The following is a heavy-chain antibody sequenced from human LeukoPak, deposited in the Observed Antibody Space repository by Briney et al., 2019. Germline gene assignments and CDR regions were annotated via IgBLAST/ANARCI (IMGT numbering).Heavy chain of an antibody. CDR2: ISSSSSYI. CDR3: AKEPLKGYCSSTSCYTQWFDP. Sequence: GGSLRLSCAASGFTFSSYSMNWVRKAPGKGLEWVSSISSSSSYIYYADSVKGRFTISRDNSKNTLYLQMNSLRAEDTAVYYCAKEPLKGYCSSTSCYTQWFDPWGQGTLVTVSS. J-gene: IGHJ5*02. D-gene: IGHD2-2*02. V-gene: IGHV3-21*04. CDR1: GFTFSSYS.